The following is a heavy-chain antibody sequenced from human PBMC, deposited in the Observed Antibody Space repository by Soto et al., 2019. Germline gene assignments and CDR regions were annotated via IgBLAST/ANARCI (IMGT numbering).Heavy chain of an antibody. D-gene: IGHD6-13*01. CDR2: ISWNSGRI. V-gene: IGHV3-9*01. CDR3: AKDYYITAAAWGHFDC. CDR1: GFTCDDYA. J-gene: IGHJ4*02. Sequence: EVQLVESVGGLVQPGRSLRLSCAASGFTCDDYAMHWVRQAPWKGLEWVSGISWNSGRIGYADSVKCRFTIARDNAKNSLYLQMNRLRAEDTAFYYCAKDYYITAAAWGHFDCWGQGTLVTISS.